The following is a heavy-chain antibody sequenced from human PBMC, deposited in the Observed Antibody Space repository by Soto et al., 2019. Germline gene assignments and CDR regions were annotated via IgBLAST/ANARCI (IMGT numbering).Heavy chain of an antibody. CDR3: AKVNTIFGVESYYYGMDV. J-gene: IGHJ6*02. CDR1: GFTFSSYP. V-gene: IGHV3-23*01. D-gene: IGHD3-3*01. CDR2: ISGGGGST. Sequence: EEQLLESGGGLVQPGGSLRLSCAASGFTFSSYPMNWVRQAPGMGLEWVSIISGGGGSTYYADSVKGRFTISRDNSKNTLYLQMNSLGAEDTAQYYCAKVNTIFGVESYYYGMDVWGQGTTVTVSS.